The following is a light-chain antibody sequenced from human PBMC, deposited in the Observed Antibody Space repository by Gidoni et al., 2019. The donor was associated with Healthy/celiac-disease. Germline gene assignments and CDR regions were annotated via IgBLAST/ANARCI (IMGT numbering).Light chain of an antibody. J-gene: IGLJ1*01. Sequence: QSALTQPPSASGSPGQSVTISCTGTSSDVGGYNYVSWYQQHPGKAPKLMIYEVSKRPSGVPDRFSGSKSGNTASLTFSGLQAEDEADYYCSSYAGSNIGVFGTGTKVTVL. CDR2: EVS. V-gene: IGLV2-8*01. CDR3: SSYAGSNIGV. CDR1: SSDVGGYNY.